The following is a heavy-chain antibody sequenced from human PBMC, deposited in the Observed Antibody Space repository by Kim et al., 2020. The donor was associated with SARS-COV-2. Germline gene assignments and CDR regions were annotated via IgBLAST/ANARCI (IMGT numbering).Heavy chain of an antibody. CDR2: IYYSGST. J-gene: IGHJ4*02. CDR1: GGSISSYY. D-gene: IGHD3-10*01. Sequence: SETLSLTCTVSGGSISSYYWSWIRQPPGKGLEWIGYIYYSGSTNYNPSLKSRVTISVDTSKNQFSLKLSSVTAADTAVYYCARASPSVYGSAISPDYWGQGTLVTVSS. V-gene: IGHV4-59*13. CDR3: ARASPSVYGSAISPDY.